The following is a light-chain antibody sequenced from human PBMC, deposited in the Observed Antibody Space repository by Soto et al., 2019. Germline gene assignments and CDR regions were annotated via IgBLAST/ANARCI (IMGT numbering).Light chain of an antibody. V-gene: IGKV3-20*01. CDR2: GAS. J-gene: IGKJ3*01. CDR3: QQYGSSPFT. Sequence: EIVLTQSPGTLSLSPGERATLSCRASQSVSSSYLAWYPQKPGQTPRLLFYGASSRATGIPDRFSGSGSGTDFTLTSSRLEPEDFAVYYCQQYGSSPFTFGPGTKVDIK. CDR1: QSVSSSY.